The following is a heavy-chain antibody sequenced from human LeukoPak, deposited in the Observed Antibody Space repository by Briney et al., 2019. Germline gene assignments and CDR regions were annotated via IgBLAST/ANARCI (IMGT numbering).Heavy chain of an antibody. J-gene: IGHJ5*02. CDR2: IYYSGSA. Sequence: SETLSLTCTVSGGSIRSYYWSWIRQPPGKGLEWIGYIYYSGSANYNPSLKSRVTISVDTSKNQFSLKLSSMTAADTAVYYCAKDYGDYVGNWFDPWGQGTLVTVSS. D-gene: IGHD4-17*01. V-gene: IGHV4-59*08. CDR1: GGSIRSYY. CDR3: AKDYGDYVGNWFDP.